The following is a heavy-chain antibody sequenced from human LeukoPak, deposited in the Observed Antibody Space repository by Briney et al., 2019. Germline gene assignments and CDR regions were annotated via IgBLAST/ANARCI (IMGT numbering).Heavy chain of an antibody. V-gene: IGHV4-59*01. Sequence: SETLSLTCTVTVDSISGYYWSWIRQPPGKGLEWIGYMYYSGNTNYNPSLKSRLTTSLDTSKNQFSLKLSSVTAADTAVYYCARGKYYFDYWGQGTLVTVSS. CDR3: ARGKYYFDY. CDR1: VDSISGYY. J-gene: IGHJ4*02. CDR2: MYYSGNT.